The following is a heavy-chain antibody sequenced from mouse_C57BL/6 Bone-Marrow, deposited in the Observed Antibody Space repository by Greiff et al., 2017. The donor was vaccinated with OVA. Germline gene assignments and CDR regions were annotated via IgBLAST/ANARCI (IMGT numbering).Heavy chain of an antibody. CDR2: INPNNGGT. CDR1: GYTFTDYY. J-gene: IGHJ2*01. V-gene: IGHV1-26*01. CDR3: ARFGLRLDY. Sequence: QLQQSGPELVKPGASVKISCKASGYTFTDYYMNWVKQSHGKSLEWIGDINPNNGGTSYNQKFKGKATLTVDKSSSTAYMELRSLTSEDAAVYYCARFGLRLDYWGQGTTLTVSS. D-gene: IGHD2-4*01.